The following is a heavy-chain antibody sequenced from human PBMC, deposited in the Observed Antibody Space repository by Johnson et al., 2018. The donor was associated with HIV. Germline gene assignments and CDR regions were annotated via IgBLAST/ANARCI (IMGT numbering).Heavy chain of an antibody. CDR2: ISSSGNTI. V-gene: IGHV3-11*04. J-gene: IGHJ3*02. CDR3: ARDNSFSYYYDSSGYPDAFDI. D-gene: IGHD3-22*01. Sequence: QVHLVESGGGLVKPGGSLRLSCAASGFTFSDYYISWIRQAPGKGLEWVSYISSSGNTIYYADSVKGRFTISRDNAKNSLYLQMNSLRAEDTAVYYCARDNSFSYYYDSSGYPDAFDIWGQGTMVTVSS. CDR1: GFTFSDYY.